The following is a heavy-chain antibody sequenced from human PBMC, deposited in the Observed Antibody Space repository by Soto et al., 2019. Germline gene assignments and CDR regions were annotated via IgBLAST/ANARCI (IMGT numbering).Heavy chain of an antibody. CDR2: IWYDGSNK. D-gene: IGHD3-9*01. CDR3: TRDRTEYDILTGSFDS. CDR1: GFTFSSYG. V-gene: IGHV3-33*01. Sequence: PGGSLRLSCAASGFTFSSYGMHWVRQAPGKGLEWVAVIWYDGSNKYYADSVKGRFTISRDNSKNTLYLQMNSLRAEDTAVYYCTRDRTEYDILTGSFDSWGQGTLVTVSS. J-gene: IGHJ4*02.